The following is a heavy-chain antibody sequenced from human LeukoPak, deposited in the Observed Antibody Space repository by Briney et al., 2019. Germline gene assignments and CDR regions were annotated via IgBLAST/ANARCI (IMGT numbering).Heavy chain of an antibody. D-gene: IGHD6-13*01. J-gene: IGHJ5*02. V-gene: IGHV1-2*02. CDR2: INPNSGGT. CDR1: GYTFTGYY. CDR3: ARESSSWVNWFDP. Sequence: ASVKVSCKASGYTFTGYYMHWVRQAPGQELEWMGWINPNSGGTNYAQKFQGRVTMTRDTSISTAYMELSRLRSDDTAVYYCARESSSWVNWFDPWGQGTLVTVSS.